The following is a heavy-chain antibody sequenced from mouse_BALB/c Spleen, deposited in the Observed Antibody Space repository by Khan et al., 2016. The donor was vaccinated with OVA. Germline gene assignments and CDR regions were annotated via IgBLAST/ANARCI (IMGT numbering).Heavy chain of an antibody. V-gene: IGHV1S132*01. D-gene: IGHD2-1*01. J-gene: IGHJ3*01. CDR1: GYTFTSYW. CDR2: ICPGTGTT. Sequence: QVQLQQSGAELVKPGASVKLSCKTSGYTFTSYWIQWVKQRPGQGLGWIGQICPGTGTTYYNENFKGKATLTVDTSSSTAYMQLSSLTSEDSAVYFCAGGYFGNYEFAYWGQGTLVTVSP. CDR3: AGGYFGNYEFAY.